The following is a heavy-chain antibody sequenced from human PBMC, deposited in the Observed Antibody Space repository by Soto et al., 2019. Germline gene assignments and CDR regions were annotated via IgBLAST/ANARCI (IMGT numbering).Heavy chain of an antibody. J-gene: IGHJ4*02. CDR3: AWGNFLLDY. Sequence: QVQLVESGGGVVQPGGSLRLSCAASGFTFSTSGMHWVRQVSGKGVEWVAVIWFDGSQKYYADSVKGRFTISRDNSRNTLYLQMESLRAEDTGVYSCAWGNFLLDYWGQGTLVSVSS. V-gene: IGHV3-33*01. CDR1: GFTFSTSG. CDR2: IWFDGSQK. D-gene: IGHD7-27*01.